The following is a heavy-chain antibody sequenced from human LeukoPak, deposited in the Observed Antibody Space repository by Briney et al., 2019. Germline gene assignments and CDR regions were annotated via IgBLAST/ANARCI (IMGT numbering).Heavy chain of an antibody. CDR3: AKGRAAMDLFDC. CDR2: ISGGGETT. V-gene: IGHV3-23*01. D-gene: IGHD2-2*01. CDR1: GLTFSSYA. Sequence: PGGSLKLSCEASGLTFSSYAMNWVRQAPGKGLEWVSVISGGGETTYYADSVKGRFTISRDNSKSTLYLQMSSLRAEDTAVYYCAKGRAAMDLFDCWGQGTLVTVSS. J-gene: IGHJ4*02.